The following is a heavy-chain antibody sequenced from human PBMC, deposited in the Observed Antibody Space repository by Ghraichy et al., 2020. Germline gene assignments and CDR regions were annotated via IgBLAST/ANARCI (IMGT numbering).Heavy chain of an antibody. J-gene: IGHJ6*02. D-gene: IGHD3-3*01. CDR1: GFTFSSYW. CDR2: IKQDGSEK. CDR3: ARAILTIFGVVIPHRRGGMDV. Sequence: GGSLRLSCAASGFTFSSYWMSWVRQAPGKGLEWVANIKQDGSEKYYVDSVKGRFTISRDNAKNSLYLQMNSLRAEDTAVYYCARAILTIFGVVIPHRRGGMDVWGQGTTVTVSS. V-gene: IGHV3-7*01.